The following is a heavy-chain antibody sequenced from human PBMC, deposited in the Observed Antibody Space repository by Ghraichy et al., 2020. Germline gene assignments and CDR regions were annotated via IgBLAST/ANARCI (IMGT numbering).Heavy chain of an antibody. CDR3: ARVDYDSSGHYYLDN. V-gene: IGHV4-34*01. CDR2: INHSGST. J-gene: IGHJ4*02. CDR1: GGSFSGYY. D-gene: IGHD3-22*01. Sequence: SETLSLTCAVYGGSFSGYYWSWIRQPPGKGLEWIGEINHSGSTNYNPSLKSRVTISVDTSKNQFSLKLSSVTAADTAVYYCARVDYDSSGHYYLDNWGQGTLVTVSS.